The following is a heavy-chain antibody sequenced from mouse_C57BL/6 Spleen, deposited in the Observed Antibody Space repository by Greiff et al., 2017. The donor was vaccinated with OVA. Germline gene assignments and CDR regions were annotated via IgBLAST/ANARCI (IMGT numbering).Heavy chain of an antibody. Sequence: VQLQQSGAELVRPGASVKLSCTASGFNIKDDYMHWVKQRPEQGLEWIGWIDPENGDTEYASKFQGKATITADTSSNTAYLQLSSLTSEDTAVYYCTTRGYDTFAYWGQGTLVTVSA. J-gene: IGHJ3*01. CDR3: TTRGYDTFAY. V-gene: IGHV14-4*01. D-gene: IGHD2-3*01. CDR1: GFNIKDDY. CDR2: IDPENGDT.